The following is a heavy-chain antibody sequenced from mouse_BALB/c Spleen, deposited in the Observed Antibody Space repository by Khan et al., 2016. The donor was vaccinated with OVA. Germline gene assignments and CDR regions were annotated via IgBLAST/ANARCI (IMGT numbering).Heavy chain of an antibody. Sequence: EVQLQESGPSLVKPSQTLSLTCSVTGDSITSGYWNWIRKFPGNKLEYMGYIIYTGYTYYNPSLQSRISITRHTSKNQYCLQLNSVSDEDTATYYCARSTYRYAFVYWGQVTLVTVSA. D-gene: IGHD2-14*01. CDR1: GDSITSGY. V-gene: IGHV3-8*02. CDR3: ARSTYRYAFVY. CDR2: IIYTGYT. J-gene: IGHJ3*01.